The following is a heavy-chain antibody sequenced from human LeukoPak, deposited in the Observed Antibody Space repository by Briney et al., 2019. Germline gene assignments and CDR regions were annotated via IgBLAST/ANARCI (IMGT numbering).Heavy chain of an antibody. CDR1: GFTFSAYA. V-gene: IGHV3-23*01. CDR2: ISASGSST. CDR3: ARDPTVGGIYFDY. J-gene: IGHJ4*02. Sequence: GGSLRLSCVASGFTFSAYAMSWVRQAPGKGLEWVSGISASGSSTYYADSVKGRFTISRDNAKNSLYLQMNSLRAEDTAVYYCARDPTVGGIYFDYWGQGTLVTVSS. D-gene: IGHD4-23*01.